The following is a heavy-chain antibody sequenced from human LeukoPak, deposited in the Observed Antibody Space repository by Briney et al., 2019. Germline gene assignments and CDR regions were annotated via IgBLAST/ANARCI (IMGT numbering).Heavy chain of an antibody. CDR1: GFTFSSYA. CDR2: ISYNVSNT. J-gene: IGHJ4*02. CDR3: AKDGEGIAGGYYFDY. Sequence: GRSLRLSCAASGFTFSSYAMHWVRQAPGKGPEWVAVISYNVSNTYYVDSVKGRFTISRDNSKNTLYLQMNSLRAEDTAVYYCAKDGEGIAGGYYFDYWGQGTLVTVSS. D-gene: IGHD6-13*01. V-gene: IGHV3-30*18.